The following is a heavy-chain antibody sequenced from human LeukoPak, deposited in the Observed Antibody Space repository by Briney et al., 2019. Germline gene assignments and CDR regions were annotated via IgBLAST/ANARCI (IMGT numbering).Heavy chain of an antibody. V-gene: IGHV3-7*01. CDR1: GFTFSSYW. CDR2: IKQDGREK. D-gene: IGHD3-16*02. Sequence: GGSLRLSCAASGFTFSSYWMSWVRQAPGKGREWVANIKQDGREKYYVDSVKGRFTISRDNAKNSLYLQMNSLRAEDTAVYYCARDQVAYYDYVWGSYRSRLFDYWGQGTLVTVSS. J-gene: IGHJ4*02. CDR3: ARDQVAYYDYVWGSYRSRLFDY.